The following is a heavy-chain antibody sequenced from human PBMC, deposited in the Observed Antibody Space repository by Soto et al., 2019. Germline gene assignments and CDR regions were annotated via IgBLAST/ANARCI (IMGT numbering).Heavy chain of an antibody. V-gene: IGHV1-2*02. J-gene: IGHJ4*02. Sequence: QVQLVQSGAEVKKPGASVKVSCKASGYTFTGYYMHWVRQAPGQGLELMGWINPNSGGTNYAQKFQGRVTMTRDTSISTAYMELSRLRSDDTAVYYCARDWAWSSGWSPGGYWGQGTLVTVSS. D-gene: IGHD6-19*01. CDR1: GYTFTGYY. CDR2: INPNSGGT. CDR3: ARDWAWSSGWSPGGY.